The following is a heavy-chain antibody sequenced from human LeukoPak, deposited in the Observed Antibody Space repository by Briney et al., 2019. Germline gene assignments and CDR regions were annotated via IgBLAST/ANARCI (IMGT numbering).Heavy chain of an antibody. V-gene: IGHV4-59*01. Sequence: SETLSLTCTVSGGSINNYYWSWIRQPPGKGLEWIGYIYYSGTTIYNPSPKSRVTISVDTSRNQFSLNLSSVTAADTAVYYCAREIGYSYYFDFWGPGTLVTVSS. D-gene: IGHD5-18*01. CDR2: IYYSGTT. CDR3: AREIGYSYYFDF. CDR1: GGSINNYY. J-gene: IGHJ4*02.